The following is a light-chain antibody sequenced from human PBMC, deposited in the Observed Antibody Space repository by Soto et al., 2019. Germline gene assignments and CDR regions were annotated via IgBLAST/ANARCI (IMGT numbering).Light chain of an antibody. CDR1: QTISSW. V-gene: IGKV1-5*03. CDR3: QHYNSYSEA. J-gene: IGKJ1*01. CDR2: KAS. Sequence: IKMTQSPSSLPPFVGDRFTLICRASQTISSWLAWYQQKPGKAPKLLIYKASTLKSGVPSRFSGSGSGTEFTLTSSSLQPDDFATYYCQHYNSYSEAFGQGTKVDIK.